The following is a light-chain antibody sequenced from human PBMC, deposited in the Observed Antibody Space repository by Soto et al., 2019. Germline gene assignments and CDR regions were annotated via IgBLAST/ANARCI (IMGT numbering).Light chain of an antibody. Sequence: DIQMTQSPSSLSASVGDRVTITCRASQSISSYLHWYKQKPGKAPTLLIYAASSVQSGVPSRFSGSGSGTDFTLTISSLQPEDFATYYCQQSYSTLWTFGQGTKVDIK. CDR1: QSISSY. J-gene: IGKJ1*01. CDR3: QQSYSTLWT. CDR2: AAS. V-gene: IGKV1-39*01.